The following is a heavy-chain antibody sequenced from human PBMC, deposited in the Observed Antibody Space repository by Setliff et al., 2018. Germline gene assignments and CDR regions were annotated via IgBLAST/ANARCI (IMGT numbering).Heavy chain of an antibody. CDR3: ARDGVRSSWTKIDY. CDR2: ISSSSSTI. J-gene: IGHJ4*02. Sequence: GGSLRLSCAASGFSISDHYMDWVRQAPGKGLEWVSYISSSSSTIYYADSVKGRFTTSRDNAKNSLYLQMNSLRAEDTAVYYCARDGVRSSWTKIDYWGQGTLVTVSS. D-gene: IGHD6-13*01. CDR1: GFSISDHY. V-gene: IGHV3-11*04.